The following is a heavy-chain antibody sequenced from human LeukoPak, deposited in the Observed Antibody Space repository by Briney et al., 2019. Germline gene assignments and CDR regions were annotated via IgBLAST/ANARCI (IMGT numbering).Heavy chain of an antibody. Sequence: SETLSLTCAVYGGSFSGYYWSWIRQPPGKGLEWIGYIYYSGSTNYNPSLKSRVTISVDTSKNQFSLKLSSVTAADTAVYYCAREGGGYNFGYYYYYMDVWGKGTTVTVSS. V-gene: IGHV4-59*12. J-gene: IGHJ6*03. CDR3: AREGGGYNFGYYYYYMDV. CDR1: GGSFSGYY. CDR2: IYYSGST. D-gene: IGHD5-24*01.